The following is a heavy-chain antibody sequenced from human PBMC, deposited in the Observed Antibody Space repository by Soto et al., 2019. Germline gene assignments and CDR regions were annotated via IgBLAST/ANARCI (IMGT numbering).Heavy chain of an antibody. Sequence: ASVKVSCKASGFTFTSSAVQWVRQARGQRLEWIGWIVVGSGNTNYAQKFQERVTFTRDMSTSTAYMELSSLRSEDTAVYYCAAWPEWLFSYGMDVWGQGTTVTVSS. D-gene: IGHD3-3*01. V-gene: IGHV1-58*01. CDR2: IVVGSGNT. J-gene: IGHJ6*02. CDR1: GFTFTSSA. CDR3: AAWPEWLFSYGMDV.